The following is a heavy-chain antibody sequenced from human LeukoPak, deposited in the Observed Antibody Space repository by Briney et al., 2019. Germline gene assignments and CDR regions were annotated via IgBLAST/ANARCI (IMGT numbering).Heavy chain of an antibody. CDR2: IIPIFGIA. CDR1: GGTFSSYA. D-gene: IGHD4-11*01. Sequence: SVKVSFKASGGTFSSYAFSWVRQAPAQGLEWMGRIIPIFGIANYAQKFQGRVTITADKSTSTAYMELSSLRSEDTAVYYCARDRTDYSNLYYGMDVWGQGTTVTVSS. J-gene: IGHJ6*02. V-gene: IGHV1-69*04. CDR3: ARDRTDYSNLYYGMDV.